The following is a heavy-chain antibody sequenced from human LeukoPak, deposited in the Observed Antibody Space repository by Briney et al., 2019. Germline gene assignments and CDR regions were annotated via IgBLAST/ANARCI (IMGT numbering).Heavy chain of an antibody. Sequence: ASVKVSCKASGYSFVTSDINWVRQAAGQGLEWMGWMKPLSGNTGYAQKFQGRVTMTRNTSTGTAYMELSSLRSEDTAVYYCVRSLAVDGTRAYWGQGTPVIVSS. CDR1: GYSFVTSD. V-gene: IGHV1-8*01. CDR2: MKPLSGNT. J-gene: IGHJ4*02. D-gene: IGHD6-19*01. CDR3: VRSLAVDGTRAY.